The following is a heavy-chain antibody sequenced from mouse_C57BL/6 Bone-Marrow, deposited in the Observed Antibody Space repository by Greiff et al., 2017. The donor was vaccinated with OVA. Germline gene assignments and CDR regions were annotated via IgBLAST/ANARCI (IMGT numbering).Heavy chain of an antibody. CDR2: TDPETGGT. Sequence: VHLVESGAELVRPGASVTLSCKASGYTFTDYEMHWVKQTPVHGLEWIGATDPETGGTAYNQKVTGKAILTADKYSSTAYMVLLSLTSDDYAVYYCTRGYSNYYAMDYWGQGTSVTVTS. CDR3: TRGYSNYYAMDY. CDR1: GYTFTDYE. V-gene: IGHV1-15*01. J-gene: IGHJ4*01. D-gene: IGHD2-5*01.